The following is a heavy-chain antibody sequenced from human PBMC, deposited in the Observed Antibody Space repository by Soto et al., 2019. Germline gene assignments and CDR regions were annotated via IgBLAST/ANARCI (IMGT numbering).Heavy chain of an antibody. V-gene: IGHV3-21*01. CDR3: ARGDCGGGSCYSPAY. D-gene: IGHD2-15*01. CDR2: ISSASSYI. CDR1: GFTFSSYT. J-gene: IGHJ4*02. Sequence: EVHLVESGGGLVKPGGSLRLSCAASGFTFSSYTMNWVRQAPGKGLEWVSSISSASSYIYYADSMKGRFTISRDNAKNSLYLEMNSLRAEDTAVYYCARGDCGGGSCYSPAYWGQGTLVTVSS.